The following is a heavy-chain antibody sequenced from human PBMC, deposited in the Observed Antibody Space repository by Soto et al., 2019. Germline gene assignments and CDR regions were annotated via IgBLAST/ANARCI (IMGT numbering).Heavy chain of an antibody. Sequence: QIQLVQSGAEVKKPGASVTVSCKASGYTFTANGVSWVRQAPGHGLEWIGWISTSNGDTNYAHSLQGRVTMTTDTSTRTAYLEVRSLTSDDTAVYWCAGDVGYSYGYGYGYWGQGTLVTVSS. D-gene: IGHD5-18*01. CDR1: GYTFTANG. CDR2: ISTSNGDT. CDR3: AGDVGYSYGYGYGY. J-gene: IGHJ4*02. V-gene: IGHV1-18*04.